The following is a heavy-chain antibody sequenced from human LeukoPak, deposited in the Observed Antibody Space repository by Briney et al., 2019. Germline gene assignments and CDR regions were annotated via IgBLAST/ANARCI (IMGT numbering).Heavy chain of an antibody. CDR1: GGSISSGDYY. CDR3: ARGGEYYGSGSPHAFDY. Sequence: SETLSLTCTVSGGSISSGDYYWSWIRQPPGKGLEWIGYIYYSGSTYYNPSLKSRVTISVDTSKNQFSLKLSSVTAADTAVYYCARGGEYYGSGSPHAFDYWGQGTLVTVSS. V-gene: IGHV4-30-4*01. J-gene: IGHJ4*02. D-gene: IGHD3-10*01. CDR2: IYYSGST.